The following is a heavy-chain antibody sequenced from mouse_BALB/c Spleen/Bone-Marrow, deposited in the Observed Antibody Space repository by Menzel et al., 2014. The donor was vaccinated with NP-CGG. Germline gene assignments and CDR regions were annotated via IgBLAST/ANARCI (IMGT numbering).Heavy chain of an antibody. CDR3: ARSVIEAMDY. Sequence: VQLKESGPGLVKPSQSLSLTCTVTGYSITSNYAWNWIRQFPGNKLEWMGYISYSGVTSYSPSLKSRISITRDTSKNQFFLQLTSVTTEDTATYHCARSVIEAMDYWGQGTSVTVSS. D-gene: IGHD1-1*01. CDR2: ISYSGVT. J-gene: IGHJ4*01. CDR1: GYSITSNYA. V-gene: IGHV3-2*02.